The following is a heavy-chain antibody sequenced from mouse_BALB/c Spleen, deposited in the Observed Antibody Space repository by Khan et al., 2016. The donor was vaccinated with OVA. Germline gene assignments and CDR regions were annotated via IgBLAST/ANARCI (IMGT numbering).Heavy chain of an antibody. CDR3: ARTNYYYYAVDY. D-gene: IGHD1-1*01. V-gene: IGHV3-2*02. CDR1: GYSITTNDA. Sequence: EVQLQESGPGLVKPSQSLSLTCTVTGYSITTNDAWDWIRQFPGNKLEWMGYISYSGSTSYNPSHKSRISITRDTSKNQFFLQLNSVNTEVPAKYCGARTNYYYYAVDYWGQGTSVTVSS. J-gene: IGHJ4*01. CDR2: ISYSGST.